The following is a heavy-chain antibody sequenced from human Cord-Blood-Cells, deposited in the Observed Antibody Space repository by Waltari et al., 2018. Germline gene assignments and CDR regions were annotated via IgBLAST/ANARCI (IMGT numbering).Heavy chain of an antibody. D-gene: IGHD3-16*01. Sequence: QLQLQESGPGLMKPSETLSLTCTVSGGSISSSSYYWGWIRQPPGKGLEWIGSIYYSGSTYYNPSLKSRVTISVDTSKNQFSLKLSSVTAADTAVYYCARRPWGGYFDYWGQGTLVTISS. V-gene: IGHV4-39*07. J-gene: IGHJ4*02. CDR3: ARRPWGGYFDY. CDR1: GGSISSSSYY. CDR2: IYYSGST.